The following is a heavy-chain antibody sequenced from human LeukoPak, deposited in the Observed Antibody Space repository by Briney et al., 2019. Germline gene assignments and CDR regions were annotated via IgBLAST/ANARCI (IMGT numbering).Heavy chain of an antibody. J-gene: IGHJ3*02. CDR1: GYTLTELS. CDR3: ATMGAAPLSDAFDI. Sequence: ASVKVSCKVSGYTLTELSMHWVRQAPGKGLEWMGGFDPEDGETIYAQKFQGRVTMTEDTSTDTAYMELSSLRSEDTAVYYCATMGAAPLSDAFDIWGQGTMVTVSS. D-gene: IGHD1-26*01. V-gene: IGHV1-24*01. CDR2: FDPEDGET.